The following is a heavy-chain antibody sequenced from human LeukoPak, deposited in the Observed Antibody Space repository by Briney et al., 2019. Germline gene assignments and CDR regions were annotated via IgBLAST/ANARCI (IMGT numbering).Heavy chain of an antibody. CDR2: MNPNSGNT. CDR1: GYTFTSYD. J-gene: IGHJ4*02. D-gene: IGHD5-12*01. Sequence: ASVKVSCKASGYTFTSYDINWVRQATGQGLEWMGWMNPNSGNTGYAQKFQGRVTMTRNTSISTAYMELSSLRPEDTAVYYCARGWSIGSGPGSGYDFDYWGQGTLVTVSS. CDR3: ARGWSIGSGPGSGYDFDY. V-gene: IGHV1-8*02.